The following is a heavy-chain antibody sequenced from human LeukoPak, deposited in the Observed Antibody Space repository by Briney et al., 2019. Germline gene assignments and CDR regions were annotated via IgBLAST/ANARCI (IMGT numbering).Heavy chain of an antibody. CDR3: AREGYGSGSYSPPHDAFDI. CDR2: IYPGDSDT. Sequence: GESLKISCKGSGYSFTSYWIGCVRQMPGKGLEWMGIIYPGDSDTRYSPSFQGQVTISADKSISTAYLQWSSLKASDTAMYYCAREGYGSGSYSPPHDAFDIWGQGTMVTVSS. V-gene: IGHV5-51*01. CDR1: GYSFTSYW. J-gene: IGHJ3*02. D-gene: IGHD3-10*01.